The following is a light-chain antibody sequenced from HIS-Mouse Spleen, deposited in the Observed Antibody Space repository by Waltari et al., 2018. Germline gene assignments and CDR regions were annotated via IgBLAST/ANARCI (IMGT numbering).Light chain of an antibody. CDR3: QQYNNWPSLT. Sequence: EIVMTQSPATLSVSPGERATLSCRASKRVSSNLAWYQQKPGQAPSLLIYGASTRATGIPARFSGSGSGTEFTLTISSLQSEDFAVYYCQQYNNWPSLTFGGGTKVEIK. CDR1: KRVSSN. J-gene: IGKJ4*01. CDR2: GAS. V-gene: IGKV3-15*01.